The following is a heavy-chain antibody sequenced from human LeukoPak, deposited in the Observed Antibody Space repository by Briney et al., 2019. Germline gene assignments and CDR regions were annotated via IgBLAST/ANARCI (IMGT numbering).Heavy chain of an antibody. J-gene: IGHJ5*02. V-gene: IGHV4-39*07. CDR3: ARESDRYCSSTSCPNWYDP. Sequence: SETLSLTCTVSGGSISNYYWGWIRQPPGTGLEWIGSIYYSGSTYYNPSLKSRVTISVDTSKNQFSLKLSSVTAADTAVYYCARESDRYCSSTSCPNWYDPWGQGTLVTVSS. CDR2: IYYSGST. CDR1: GGSISNYY. D-gene: IGHD2-2*01.